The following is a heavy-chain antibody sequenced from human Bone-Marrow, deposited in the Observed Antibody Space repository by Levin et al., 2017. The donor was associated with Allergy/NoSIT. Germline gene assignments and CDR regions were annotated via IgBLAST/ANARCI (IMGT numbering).Heavy chain of an antibody. V-gene: IGHV2-70*04. Sequence: VSGPTLVKPTETLTLTCTVSGFSLITSGLRVSWIRQPPGKALECLARVDWDDEKFYHTSLETRLTISKDTSKNQVVLTMSNMDPTDTATYYCARTGRYSSSYFDSWGQGILVTVSS. J-gene: IGHJ4*02. CDR1: GFSLITSGLR. CDR3: ARTGRYSSSYFDS. D-gene: IGHD6-13*01. CDR2: VDWDDEK.